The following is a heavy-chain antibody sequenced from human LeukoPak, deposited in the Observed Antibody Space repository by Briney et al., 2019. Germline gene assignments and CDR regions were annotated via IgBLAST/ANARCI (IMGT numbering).Heavy chain of an antibody. CDR1: GSTFSIYA. CDR2: ISSSSSVI. Sequence: GGSLRLSCAASGSTFSIYAMNWVSQAPGKGLEWISYISSSSSVIYYADSVKGRFTISRDNAKNSLYLQMNSLRDEDTAVYFCARLYRLNNVWGQGTTVTVSS. V-gene: IGHV3-48*02. D-gene: IGHD3-16*02. CDR3: ARLYRLNNV. J-gene: IGHJ6*02.